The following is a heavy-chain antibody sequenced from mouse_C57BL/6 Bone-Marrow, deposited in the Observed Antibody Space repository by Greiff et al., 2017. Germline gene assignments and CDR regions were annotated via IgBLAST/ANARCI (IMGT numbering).Heavy chain of an antibody. CDR2: ISDGGSYT. Sequence: EVQLVESGGGLVKPGGSLKLSCAASGFTFSSYAMSWVRQTPEKRLEWVATISDGGSYTYYPDNVKGRFTISRDNAKTNLYLQMSHLKSADTAMYYCARKGSNSAWFAYWGQGTLVTVSA. D-gene: IGHD2-5*01. V-gene: IGHV5-4*01. CDR1: GFTFSSYA. CDR3: ARKGSNSAWFAY. J-gene: IGHJ3*01.